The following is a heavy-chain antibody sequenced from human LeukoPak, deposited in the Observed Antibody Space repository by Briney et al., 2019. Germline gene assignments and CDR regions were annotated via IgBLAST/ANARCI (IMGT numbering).Heavy chain of an antibody. D-gene: IGHD5-18*01. V-gene: IGHV3-53*01. CDR1: GFTVSSNY. CDR2: IYSGGST. CDR3: ARGGHNSALGAFDI. J-gene: IGHJ3*02. Sequence: GGSLRLSCAASGFTVSSNYMSWVRQAPGKGLEWVSVIYSGGSTYYADSVKGRFTISRDNSKNTLYRQMNSLRAEDTAVYYCARGGHNSALGAFDIWGQGTMVTLSS.